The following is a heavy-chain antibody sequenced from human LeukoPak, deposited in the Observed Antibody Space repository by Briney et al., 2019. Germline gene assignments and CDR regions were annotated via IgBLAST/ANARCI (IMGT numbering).Heavy chain of an antibody. CDR2: ISGSGGRT. D-gene: IGHD2-2*01. CDR3: ASQAEYCSSTSCYAP. Sequence: GGSLRLSCAASGFTFSSYAMSWVRQAPGKGLEWVSAISGSGGRTYYAVSVKGRFTISRDNSKNTLYLQMNSLRAEDTAVYYCASQAEYCSSTSCYAPWGQGTLVTVSS. V-gene: IGHV3-23*01. CDR1: GFTFSSYA. J-gene: IGHJ5*02.